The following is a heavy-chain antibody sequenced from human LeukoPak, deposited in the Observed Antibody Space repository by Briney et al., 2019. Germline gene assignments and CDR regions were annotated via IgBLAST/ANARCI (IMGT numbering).Heavy chain of an antibody. CDR2: IHTDGSST. D-gene: IGHD4-23*01. CDR3: ARTSYGSNSPDWFDP. V-gene: IGHV3-74*01. CDR1: GFTFSSYW. Sequence: HPGGSLRLSCAASGFTFSSYWMHWVGQAPGKGLVWVSRIHTDGSSTSYADSVKGRFTISRDNAKNTLYLQMTSLTVEDTAVYYCARTSYGSNSPDWFDPWGQGTLVTVSS. J-gene: IGHJ5*02.